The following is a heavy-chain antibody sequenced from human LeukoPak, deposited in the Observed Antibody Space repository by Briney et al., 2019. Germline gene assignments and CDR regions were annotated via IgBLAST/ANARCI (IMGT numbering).Heavy chain of an antibody. J-gene: IGHJ6*02. D-gene: IGHD6-13*01. CDR1: GFTFSSYA. CDR3: ARDSSSSWYWYCYGMDV. V-gene: IGHV3-30-3*01. CDR2: ISYDGSNK. Sequence: PGGSLRLSCAASGFTFSSYAMHWVRQAPGKGLEWVAVISYDGSNKYYADSVKGRFTISRDNSKNTLYLQMNSLRAEDTAVYYCARDSSSSWYWYCYGMDVWGQGTTVTVSS.